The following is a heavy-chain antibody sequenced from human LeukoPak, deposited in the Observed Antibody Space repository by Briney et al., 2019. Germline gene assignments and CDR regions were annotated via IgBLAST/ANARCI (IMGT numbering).Heavy chain of an antibody. Sequence: SETLSLTCTVSGGSISSGSYYWGWLRQPAGKGLEGIGRIYTSGSTNDNPSLKSRVTISVDTSKNQFSLKLSSVTAADTAVSYCARGPRWGSYYYYMDVWGKGTTVTVSS. J-gene: IGHJ6*03. D-gene: IGHD3-16*01. CDR1: GGSISSGSYY. CDR3: ARGPRWGSYYYYMDV. CDR2: IYTSGST. V-gene: IGHV4-61*02.